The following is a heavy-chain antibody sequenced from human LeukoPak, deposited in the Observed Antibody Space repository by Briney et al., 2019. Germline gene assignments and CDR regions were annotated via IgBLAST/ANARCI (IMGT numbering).Heavy chain of an antibody. V-gene: IGHV4-39*01. D-gene: IGHD3-22*01. J-gene: IGHJ5*02. CDR2: VYYTGST. Sequence: PSETLSLTCTVSGGSISSDAYYWAWVRQPPGKGLEWIGIVYYTGSTYYNPSLKSRLIMFVDTSKNQFSLKLSSVTAADTAVYYCATIETDNSGYHWFDPWGQGTLVPVSS. CDR1: GGSISSDAYY. CDR3: ATIETDNSGYHWFDP.